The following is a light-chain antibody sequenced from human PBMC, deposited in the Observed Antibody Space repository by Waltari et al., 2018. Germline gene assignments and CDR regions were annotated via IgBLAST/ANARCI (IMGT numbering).Light chain of an antibody. CDR2: EVS. J-gene: IGLJ2*01. Sequence: QAAPTQPPSVSGSPGQSVTISCTGTSSDIGYYNDVSWYQQNPGKAPKLMIYEVSKRPSGVSDRFSGSKSGNTASLTISGLQAEDEADYYCSSYAGSNTLVFGGGTRLTVL. CDR1: SSDIGYYND. CDR3: SSYAGSNTLV. V-gene: IGLV2-11*01.